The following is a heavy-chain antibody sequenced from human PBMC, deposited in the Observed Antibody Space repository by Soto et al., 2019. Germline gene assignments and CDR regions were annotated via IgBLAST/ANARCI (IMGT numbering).Heavy chain of an antibody. J-gene: IGHJ6*02. D-gene: IGHD2-2*01. CDR3: ARGGGVVVPAARGVYDYYGMDV. CDR2: IIPIFGTA. V-gene: IGHV1-69*01. Sequence: QVQLVQSGAEVKKPGSSVKVSCKASGGTFSSYAISWVRQAPGQGLEWMGGIIPIFGTANYAQKFQGRVTITADESTSTAYMELSSLRSEDTAVYYCARGGGVVVPAARGVYDYYGMDVWGQGTTVTVSS. CDR1: GGTFSSYA.